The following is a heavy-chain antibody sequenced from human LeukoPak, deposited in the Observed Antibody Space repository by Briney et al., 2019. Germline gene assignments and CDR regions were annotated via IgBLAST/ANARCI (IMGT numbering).Heavy chain of an antibody. J-gene: IGHJ5*02. CDR1: GGSFSGYY. CDR3: ASQPQQLVQNWFDP. D-gene: IGHD6-13*01. V-gene: IGHV4-34*01. Sequence: SETLSLTCAVYGGSFSGYYWSWIRQPPGKGLEWIGEINHSGSTNYNPSLKSRVTISVDTSKNQFSLKLSSVTAADTAVYYCASQPQQLVQNWFDPWGQGTLVTVSS. CDR2: INHSGST.